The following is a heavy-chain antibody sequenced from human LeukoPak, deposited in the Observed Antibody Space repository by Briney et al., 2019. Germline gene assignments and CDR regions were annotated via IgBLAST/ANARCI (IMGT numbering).Heavy chain of an antibody. CDR3: ARDRYLSDYVNYYYGMDV. D-gene: IGHD4-17*01. J-gene: IGHJ6*02. V-gene: IGHV1-18*01. CDR2: ISAYNGNT. Sequence: ASVKVSCKASGYTFTSYGISWVRQAPGQGLEWMGWISAYNGNTNYAQKLQGRVTMTTDTSTSTAYMELRSLRSDDTAVYYCARDRYLSDYVNYYYGMDVWGQGTTVTVSS. CDR1: GYTFTSYG.